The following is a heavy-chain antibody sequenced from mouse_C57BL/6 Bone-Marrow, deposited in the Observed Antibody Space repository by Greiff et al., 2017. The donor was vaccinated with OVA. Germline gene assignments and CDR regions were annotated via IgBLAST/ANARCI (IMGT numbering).Heavy chain of an antibody. J-gene: IGHJ2*01. V-gene: IGHV1-55*01. CDR2: IYPGSGST. CDR1: GYTFTSYW. Sequence: QLPGAELVKPGASVKMSCKASGYTFTSYWITWVKQRPGQGLEWIGDIYPGSGSTNYNEKFKSKATLTVDTSSSTAYMQLSSLTSEDSAVYYCARKDTTFDYWGQGTTLTVSS. CDR3: ARKDTTFDY. D-gene: IGHD1-1*01.